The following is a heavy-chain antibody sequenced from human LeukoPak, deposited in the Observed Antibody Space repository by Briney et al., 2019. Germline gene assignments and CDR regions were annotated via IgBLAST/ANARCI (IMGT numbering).Heavy chain of an antibody. CDR3: ARGTPYDYSS. J-gene: IGHJ5*02. D-gene: IGHD5-12*01. Sequence: PSETLSLTCTVSGGSISSYYWSWLRQPPGKGLEWIGYIYYSGSTNYNPSLKSRVTISVDTSKNQFSLKLSSVAAADTAVYYCARGTPYDYSSWGQGTLVTVSS. CDR2: IYYSGST. CDR1: GGSISSYY. V-gene: IGHV4-59*01.